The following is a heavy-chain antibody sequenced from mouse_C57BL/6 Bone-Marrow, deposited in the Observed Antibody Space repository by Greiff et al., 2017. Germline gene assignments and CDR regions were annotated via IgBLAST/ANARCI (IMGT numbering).Heavy chain of an antibody. CDR2: IDPENGDT. CDR1: GFNIKDDY. D-gene: IGHD2-3*01. V-gene: IGHV14-4*01. CDR3: TDPIYDGYYFDV. J-gene: IGHJ1*03. Sequence: EVMLVESGAELVRPGASVKLSCTASGFNIKDDYMHWVKQRPEQGLEWIGWIDPENGDTEYASKFQGKATITADTSSNTAYLQLSSLTSEDTAVYYCTDPIYDGYYFDVWGTGTTATVSS.